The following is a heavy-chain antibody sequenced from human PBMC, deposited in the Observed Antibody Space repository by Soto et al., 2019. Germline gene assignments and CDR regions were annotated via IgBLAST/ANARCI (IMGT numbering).Heavy chain of an antibody. CDR3: ARNQPQRYCSGGTCRPAYGMDV. CDR2: IYYSGDT. D-gene: IGHD2-15*01. J-gene: IGHJ6*02. V-gene: IGHV4-39*01. CDR1: GGSISSDSFY. Sequence: SETLSLTCTVSGGSISSDSFYWAWSRQPPGKGLEWIGIIYYSGDTYYNPSLAGRLTMSVDTSNQFSLTLRSVTAADTALYYCARNQPQRYCSGGTCRPAYGMDVWGQGTTVT.